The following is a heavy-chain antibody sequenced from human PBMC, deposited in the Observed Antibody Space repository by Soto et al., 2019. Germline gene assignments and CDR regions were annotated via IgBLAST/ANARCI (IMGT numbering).Heavy chain of an antibody. Sequence: ASLKVSCKASGYTFTSYAMNWVRQAPGQGLEWMGWINTNTGNPTYAQGFTGRFVFSLDTSVSTAYLQICSLKAEDTAVYYCAREPDDFWSGPPMDVWGKGTTVTVSS. V-gene: IGHV7-4-1*01. CDR3: AREPDDFWSGPPMDV. CDR2: INTNTGNP. CDR1: GYTFTSYA. D-gene: IGHD3-3*01. J-gene: IGHJ6*03.